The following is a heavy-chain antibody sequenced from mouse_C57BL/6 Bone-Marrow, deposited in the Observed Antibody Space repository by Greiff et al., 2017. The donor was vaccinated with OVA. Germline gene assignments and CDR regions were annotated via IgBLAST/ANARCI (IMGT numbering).Heavy chain of an antibody. D-gene: IGHD1-1*01. J-gene: IGHJ2*01. CDR1: GFTFSSYA. Sequence: DVQLVESGGGLVKPGGSLKLSCAASGFTFSSYAMSWVRQTPEKRLEWVATISDGGSYTYYPDNVKGRFTISRDNAKNNLYLQMSHLKSEDTAMYYCAREGYYYGYFDYWGQGTTLTVSS. CDR2: ISDGGSYT. V-gene: IGHV5-4*01. CDR3: AREGYYYGYFDY.